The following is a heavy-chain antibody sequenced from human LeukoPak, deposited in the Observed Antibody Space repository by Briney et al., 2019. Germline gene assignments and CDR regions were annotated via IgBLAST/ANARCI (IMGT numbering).Heavy chain of an antibody. D-gene: IGHD3-22*01. CDR3: AKDTMIVVVITAFDY. J-gene: IGHJ4*02. Sequence: PGGSLRLSCAASGFTFSSYAMSWVRQAPGKGLEWVSAISGSGGSTYYADSVKGRFTISRDNSKNTLYLQMNSLRAEDTAVYYCAKDTMIVVVITAFDYWGQGTLVTVSS. CDR1: GFTFSSYA. CDR2: ISGSGGST. V-gene: IGHV3-23*01.